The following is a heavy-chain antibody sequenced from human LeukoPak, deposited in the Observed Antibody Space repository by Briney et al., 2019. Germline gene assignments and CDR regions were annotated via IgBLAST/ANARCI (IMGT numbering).Heavy chain of an antibody. CDR2: ISGSGGGST. J-gene: IGHJ3*02. CDR3: AKRLVRGVIRPDAFDI. Sequence: GGSLRLSCAASGFSFSSYAMSWVRQAPGKGLEWVSAISGSGGGSTYYADSVKGRFTISRDNSKNTLYLQMNSLRAEDTAVYYCAKRLVRGVIRPDAFDIWGQGTMVTVSS. V-gene: IGHV3-23*01. D-gene: IGHD3-10*01. CDR1: GFSFSSYA.